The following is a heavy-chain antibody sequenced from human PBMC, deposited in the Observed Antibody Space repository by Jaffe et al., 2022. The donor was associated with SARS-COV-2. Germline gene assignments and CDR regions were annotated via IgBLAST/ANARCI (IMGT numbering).Heavy chain of an antibody. CDR1: GFTFSSYA. CDR3: ARDWDYGDYNGMDV. V-gene: IGHV3-30-3*01. CDR2: ISYDGSNK. J-gene: IGHJ6*02. D-gene: IGHD4-17*01. Sequence: QVQLVESGGGVVQPGRSLRLSCAASGFTFSSYAMHWVRQAPGKGLEWVAVISYDGSNKYYADSVKGRFTISRDNSKNTLYLQMNSLRAEDTAVYYCARDWDYGDYNGMDVWGQGTTVTVSS.